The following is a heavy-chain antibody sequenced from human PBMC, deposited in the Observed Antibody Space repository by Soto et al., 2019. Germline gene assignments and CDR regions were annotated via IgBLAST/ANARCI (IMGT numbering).Heavy chain of an antibody. CDR2: IYSGGST. D-gene: IGHD4-4*01. Sequence: GGSLRLSCAASGFTFSSYGMHWVRQAPGKGLEWVAVIYSGGSTHYADSVKGRFTISRDNSKNTLYLQMNSLRAEDTAVYYCARLQYEYYFDYWGQGTLVTVSS. CDR1: GFTFSSYG. CDR3: ARLQYEYYFDY. J-gene: IGHJ4*02. V-gene: IGHV3-66*04.